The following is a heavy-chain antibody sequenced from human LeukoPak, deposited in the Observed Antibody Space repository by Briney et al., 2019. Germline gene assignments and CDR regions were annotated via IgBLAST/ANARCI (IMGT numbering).Heavy chain of an antibody. J-gene: IGHJ3*02. CDR2: IHYSGST. Sequence: SQTLSLTCTVSGGSISSGGYYWSWIRQHPGKGLEWIGYIHYSGSTYYNPSLKSRVTISVDTSKSQFSLKLSSVTAADTAVYYCARGLVGPHAFDIWGQGTMVTVSS. CDR3: ARGLVGPHAFDI. V-gene: IGHV4-31*03. CDR1: GGSISSGGYY. D-gene: IGHD1-26*01.